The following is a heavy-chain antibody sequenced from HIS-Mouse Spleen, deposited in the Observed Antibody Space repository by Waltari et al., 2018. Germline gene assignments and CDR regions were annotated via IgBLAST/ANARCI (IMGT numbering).Heavy chain of an antibody. Sequence: QLQLQESGPGLVKPSETLSLTCTVSGGSISSSSYYWGWIRQPPGKGLEWIGSIYYGGSTYYKPALKSRVTISVDTSKNQFSLKLSSVTAADTAVYYCAREIPYSSSWYDWYFDLWGRGTLVTVSS. D-gene: IGHD6-13*01. CDR2: IYYGGST. V-gene: IGHV4-39*07. CDR3: AREIPYSSSWYDWYFDL. J-gene: IGHJ2*01. CDR1: GGSISSSSYY.